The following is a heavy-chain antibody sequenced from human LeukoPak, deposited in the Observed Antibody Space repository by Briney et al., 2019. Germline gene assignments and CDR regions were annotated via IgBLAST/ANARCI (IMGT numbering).Heavy chain of an antibody. V-gene: IGHV5-51*01. J-gene: IGHJ6*02. CDR1: GYSINNYW. CDR3: ARLLAGRYYYYGMDV. D-gene: IGHD6-19*01. Sequence: GESLKISCKGSGYSINNYWIGWVRQMPGKGLEWMGIIYPADSDIRYSPSFQGQVTISADKSISTAYLQWSSLKASDTAMYYCARLLAGRYYYYGMDVWGQGTTVTVSS. CDR2: IYPADSDI.